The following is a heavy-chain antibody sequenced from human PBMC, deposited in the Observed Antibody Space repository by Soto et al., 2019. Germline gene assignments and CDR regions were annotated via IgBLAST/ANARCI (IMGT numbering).Heavy chain of an antibody. CDR1: GFIFSDYW. CDR3: ARVRGKGWLDP. D-gene: IGHD3-10*01. J-gene: IGHJ5*02. CDR2: IKQYGSEK. Sequence: PGGSLRLSCAASGFIFSDYWMTWVRQAPGKGLEWVANIKQYGSEKSYVDSVKDRFTISRDNAKKSLFLQMNSLRAEDTAMYYCARVRGKGWLDPWGQGTLVTVSS. V-gene: IGHV3-7*03.